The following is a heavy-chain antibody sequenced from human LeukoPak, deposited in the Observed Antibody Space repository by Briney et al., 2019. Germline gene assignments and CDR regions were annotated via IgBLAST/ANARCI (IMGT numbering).Heavy chain of an antibody. CDR1: GFIVSTNY. J-gene: IGHJ4*02. D-gene: IGHD3-22*01. CDR3: ARDNYDSSTPYYFDY. CDR2: ISSSGSTI. V-gene: IGHV3-11*04. Sequence: GGSLRLSCAASGFIVSTNYMSWVRQAPGKGLEWLSYISSSGSTIYYADSVKGRFTISRDNAKNSLYLQMNSLRAEDTAVYYCARDNYDSSTPYYFDYWGQGALVSVSS.